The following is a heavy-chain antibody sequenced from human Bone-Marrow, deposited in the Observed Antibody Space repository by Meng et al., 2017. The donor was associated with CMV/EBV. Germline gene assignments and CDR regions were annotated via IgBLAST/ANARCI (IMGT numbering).Heavy chain of an antibody. J-gene: IGHJ6*02. CDR1: GGSISSSSYY. V-gene: IGHV4-39*07. CDR3: ARGGCSSTSCYIEGYYYYYGMDV. CDR2: IYYSGST. D-gene: IGHD2-2*02. Sequence: GSLRLSCTVSGGSISSSSYYWGWIRQPPGKGLEWIGSIYYSGSTYYNPSLKSRVTISVDTSKNQFSLKLSSVTAADTAVYYCARGGCSSTSCYIEGYYYYYGMDVWGQGTTVTVSS.